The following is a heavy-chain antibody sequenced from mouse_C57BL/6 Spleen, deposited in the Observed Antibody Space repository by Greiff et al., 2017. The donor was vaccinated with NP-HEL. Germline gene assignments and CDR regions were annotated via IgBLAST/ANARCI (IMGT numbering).Heavy chain of an antibody. CDR1: GYAFSSSW. D-gene: IGHD2-4*01. CDR3: ARFYDYDGYFDY. CDR2: IYPGDGDT. V-gene: IGHV1-82*01. J-gene: IGHJ2*01. Sequence: VQLQQSGPELVKPGASVKISCKASGYAFSSSWMNWVKQRPGKGLEWIGRIYPGDGDTNYNGKFKGKATLTAEKSSSTAYMQLSSLTSEDSAVYFCARFYDYDGYFDYWGQGTTLTVSS.